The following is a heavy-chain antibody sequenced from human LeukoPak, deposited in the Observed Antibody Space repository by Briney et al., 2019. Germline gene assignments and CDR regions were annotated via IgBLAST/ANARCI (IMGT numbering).Heavy chain of an antibody. D-gene: IGHD7-27*01. CDR1: GDSAFVKSDF. Sequence: SQTLSLTCAISGDSAFVKSDFGTWTRQPPWRGLEWLGRTYYRSKWNNDYAASVKSRITISPDTSKNQFSLQLNSVTPEDTAVYYCARDADWGYDAFDIWGQGTMVTVSS. CDR2: TYYRSKWNN. CDR3: ARDADWGYDAFDI. V-gene: IGHV6-1*01. J-gene: IGHJ3*02.